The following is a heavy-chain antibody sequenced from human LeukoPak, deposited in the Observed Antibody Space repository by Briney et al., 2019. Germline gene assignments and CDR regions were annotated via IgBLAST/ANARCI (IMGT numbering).Heavy chain of an antibody. J-gene: IGHJ4*02. D-gene: IGHD3-16*02. CDR1: GGSISSSSYY. CDR3: ARRLTIYDYVWGSYRRIGGSFDY. CDR2: IYYSGST. Sequence: SETLSLTCTVSGGSISSSSYYWGWIRQPPGKGLEWIGSIYYSGSTYYNPSLKSRVTISVDTSKNQFSLKLSSVTAADTAVYYCARRLTIYDYVWGSYRRIGGSFDYWGQGTLVTVSS. V-gene: IGHV4-39*07.